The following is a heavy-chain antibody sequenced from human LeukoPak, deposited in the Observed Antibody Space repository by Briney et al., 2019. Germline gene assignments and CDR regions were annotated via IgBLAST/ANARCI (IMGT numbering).Heavy chain of an antibody. CDR1: GFMFSDHY. Sequence: GGSLRLSCAASGFMFSDHYMSWIRQAPGKGLEWISYISDSGSTIYYADSVKGRFTISRDNAKKSLFLQMNRLGADDTAVYYCARDHDSLGYWGQGTLVTVSS. D-gene: IGHD2-15*01. J-gene: IGHJ4*02. CDR2: ISDSGSTI. CDR3: ARDHDSLGY. V-gene: IGHV3-11*01.